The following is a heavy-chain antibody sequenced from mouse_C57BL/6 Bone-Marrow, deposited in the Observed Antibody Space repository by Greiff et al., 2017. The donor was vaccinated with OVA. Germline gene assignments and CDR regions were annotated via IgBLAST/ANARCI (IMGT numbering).Heavy chain of an antibody. J-gene: IGHJ3*01. D-gene: IGHD2-5*01. CDR2: INPYNGDT. CDR3: ANSNYVAWFAY. V-gene: IGHV1-20*01. Sequence: VQLQQSGPELVKPGDSVKISCKASGYSFTGYFMNWVMQSHGKSLEWIGRINPYNGDTFYNQKFKGKATLTVDKSSSTAHMELRSLTSEDSAVYFCANSNYVAWFAYWGQGTLVTVSA. CDR1: GYSFTGYF.